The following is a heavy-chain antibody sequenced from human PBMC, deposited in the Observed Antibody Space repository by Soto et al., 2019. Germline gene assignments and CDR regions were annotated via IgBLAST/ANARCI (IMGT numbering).Heavy chain of an antibody. D-gene: IGHD3-16*01. J-gene: IGHJ4*02. V-gene: IGHV1-18*01. CDR1: GYTFTSYG. CDR3: ARDRGSDALDY. CDR2: ISADNGNT. Sequence: QVQLVQSGAEVKKPGASVKVSCKASGYTFTSYGISWVRQAPGQGLEWMGWISADNGNTNYAQKHQGRVTMTTDTSPSTGYMELRRLRSDGTAVYYCARDRGSDALDYWGQGTLVTVSS.